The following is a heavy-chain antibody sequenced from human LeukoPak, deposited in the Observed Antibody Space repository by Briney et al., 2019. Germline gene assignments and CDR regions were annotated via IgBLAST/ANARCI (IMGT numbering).Heavy chain of an antibody. CDR2: IIPILGIA. CDR3: ARDGYNPGYYYGMDV. CDR1: GYTFTSYA. Sequence: SVKVSCKASGYTFTSYAIHWVRQAPGQGLEWMGRIIPILGIANYAQKFQGRVTITADKSTSTAYMELSSLRSEDTAVYYCARDGYNPGYYYGMDVWGQGTTVTVSS. J-gene: IGHJ6*02. V-gene: IGHV1-69*04. D-gene: IGHD5-24*01.